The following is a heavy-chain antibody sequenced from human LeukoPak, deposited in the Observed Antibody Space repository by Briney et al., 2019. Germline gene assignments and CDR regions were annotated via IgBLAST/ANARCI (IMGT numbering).Heavy chain of an antibody. J-gene: IGHJ5*02. CDR3: ARDHTAARPNCCDP. CDR2: ISAYNGNT. Sequence: ASVKVSCKASGYTFTTYGITWLRPAPGQGLEWMGWISAYNGNTNYAQKLQGRVTMTTDTSTSTAYIGLRSLRSDDTAVYYCARDHTAARPNCCDPWGERTLVSVSS. D-gene: IGHD6-13*01. V-gene: IGHV1-18*01. CDR1: GYTFTTYG.